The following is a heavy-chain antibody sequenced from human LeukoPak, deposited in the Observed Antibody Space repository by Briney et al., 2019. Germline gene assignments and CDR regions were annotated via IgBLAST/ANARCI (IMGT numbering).Heavy chain of an antibody. D-gene: IGHD2-15*01. Sequence: GGSLRLSCAASGFTFSNYAMSWVRQAPGKGLEWVSGISGGSTYYADSVKGRFTISRDNSKNTLYLQMNSLRAEDTAVYFCAKGARYCSGGSCFDEYYFDYWGQGTLVTVSS. CDR1: GFTFSNYA. CDR2: ISGGST. J-gene: IGHJ4*02. CDR3: AKGARYCSGGSCFDEYYFDY. V-gene: IGHV3-23*01.